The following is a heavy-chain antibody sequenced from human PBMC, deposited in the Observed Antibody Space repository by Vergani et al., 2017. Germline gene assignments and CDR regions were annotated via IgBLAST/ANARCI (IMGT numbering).Heavy chain of an antibody. CDR2: ISWDGGST. J-gene: IGHJ4*02. D-gene: IGHD5-12*01. Sequence: EVQLVESGGVVVQPGGSLKLSCSASCFTFDDYAMHLVRQAPGKGLEWVSLISWDGGSTYYADSVKGRFTISRDNSKNSLYLQMNSLRAEDTALYYCAKDISTYRDIGRNGFDYWGQGTLVTVSS. V-gene: IGHV3-43D*04. CDR3: AKDISTYRDIGRNGFDY. CDR1: CFTFDDYA.